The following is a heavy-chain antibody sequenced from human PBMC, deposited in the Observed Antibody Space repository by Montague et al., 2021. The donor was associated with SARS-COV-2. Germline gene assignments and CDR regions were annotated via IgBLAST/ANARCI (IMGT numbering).Heavy chain of an antibody. D-gene: IGHD2-21*02. CDR1: GGSISSSSYY. CDR2: IYYSGTA. Sequence: SETRSLTCSVSGGSISSSSYYWAWIRQPPGKGLEWIGSIYYSGTAYYKASLKGRLTISVDTSKNQFSLKLGSVTAADTAVYYCTREAFCGSDCTYFLDYWGQGTLATVSS. CDR3: TREAFCGSDCTYFLDY. V-gene: IGHV4-39*07. J-gene: IGHJ4*01.